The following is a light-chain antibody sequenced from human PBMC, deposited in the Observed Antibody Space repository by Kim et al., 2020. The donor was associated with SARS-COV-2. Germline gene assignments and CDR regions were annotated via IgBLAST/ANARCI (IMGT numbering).Light chain of an antibody. CDR2: CAS. J-gene: IGKJ3*01. Sequence: ATINFRSSQSVLYSSNNKNYLAWYQQKPGQPPKLLIYCASTRESGVPDRFSGSGSGTDFTLTISSLQAEDVAVYYCQQYYSTPPTFGPGTKVDIK. V-gene: IGKV4-1*01. CDR3: QQYYSTPPT. CDR1: QSVLYSSNNKNY.